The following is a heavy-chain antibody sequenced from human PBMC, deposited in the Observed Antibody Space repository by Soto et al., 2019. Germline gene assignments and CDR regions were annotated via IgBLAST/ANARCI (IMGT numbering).Heavy chain of an antibody. Sequence: ASVKVSCKASGYTFTSYGISWVRQAPGQGLEWMGWISAYNGNTNYAQKLQGRVTMTTDTSTSTAYMELRSLRSDDTAVYYCAGDRGKYCSGGSCYSTWGQGTLVTVSS. D-gene: IGHD2-15*01. CDR2: ISAYNGNT. CDR1: GYTFTSYG. V-gene: IGHV1-18*01. J-gene: IGHJ5*02. CDR3: AGDRGKYCSGGSCYST.